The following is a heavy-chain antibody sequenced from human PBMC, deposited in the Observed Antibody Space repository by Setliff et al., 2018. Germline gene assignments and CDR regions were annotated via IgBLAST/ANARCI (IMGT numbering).Heavy chain of an antibody. Sequence: PGGSLRLSCAASGLTFSNNYMSWVRQAPGKGLEWVANINQDGSVKYYVDSVKGRFTISRDNAKNSVYLQMNSLRAEDTATYYCARDRGGTNPWFDFWGQGTQVTVS. D-gene: IGHD3-10*01. CDR1: GLTFSNNY. V-gene: IGHV3-7*03. CDR2: INQDGSVK. J-gene: IGHJ5*01. CDR3: ARDRGGTNPWFDF.